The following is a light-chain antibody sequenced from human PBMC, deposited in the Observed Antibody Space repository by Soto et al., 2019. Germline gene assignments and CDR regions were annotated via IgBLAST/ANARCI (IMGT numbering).Light chain of an antibody. J-gene: IGKJ4*01. CDR3: QQYGSSPFT. CDR2: GAS. V-gene: IGKV3-20*01. Sequence: EIVLTQSPGTLSLSPGERATLSCRASQSVSSSYLAWYQHKPGQAPRLLIYGASSRATGIPDRFSGSGSGTDLTLTISRLEPEDFAVYYCQQYGSSPFTFGGGTKVEIK. CDR1: QSVSSSY.